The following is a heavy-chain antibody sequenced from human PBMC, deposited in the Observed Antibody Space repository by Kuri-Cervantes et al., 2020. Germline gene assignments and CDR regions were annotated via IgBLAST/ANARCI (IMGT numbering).Heavy chain of an antibody. J-gene: IGHJ6*02. CDR2: ISYDGSNK. CDR3: ARGILRITMVRAYYYGMDV. V-gene: IGHV3-30-3*01. D-gene: IGHD3-10*01. CDR1: GFTFSSYA. Sequence: LSLTCAASGFTFSSYAMHWVRQAPGKGLEWVAVISYDGSNKYYADSVKGRFTISRDNSKNTLYLQMNSLRAEDTAVYYCARGILRITMVRAYYYGMDVWGQGTTVTVSS.